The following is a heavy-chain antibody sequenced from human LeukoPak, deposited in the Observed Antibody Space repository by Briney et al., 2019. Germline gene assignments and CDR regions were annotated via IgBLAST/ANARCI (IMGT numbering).Heavy chain of an antibody. J-gene: IGHJ4*02. Sequence: SETLSLTCTVSGGSISSGGHYWSWIRQPPGKGLEWIGYIYYSGSTNYNPPLKSRVTIPVDTSKNQFSLKLSSVTAADTAVYYCARLRRYSYGSIDYWGQGTLVTVSS. CDR3: ARLRRYSYGSIDY. CDR1: GGSISSGGHY. CDR2: IYYSGST. D-gene: IGHD5-18*01. V-gene: IGHV4-61*08.